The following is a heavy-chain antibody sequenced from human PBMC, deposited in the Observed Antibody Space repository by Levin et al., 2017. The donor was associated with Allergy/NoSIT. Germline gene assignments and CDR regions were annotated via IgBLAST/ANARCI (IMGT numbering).Heavy chain of an antibody. CDR3: AKDEDIVVVVAATGQNAFDS. Sequence: GESLKISCAASGFTFSSYAMSWVRQAPGKGLEWVSAISGSGGSTYYADSVKGRFTISRDNSKNTLYLQMNSLRAEDTAVYYCAKDEDIVVVVAATGQNAFDSWGQGTMVTVSS. CDR1: GFTFSSYA. CDR2: ISGSGGST. D-gene: IGHD2-15*01. J-gene: IGHJ3*02. V-gene: IGHV3-23*01.